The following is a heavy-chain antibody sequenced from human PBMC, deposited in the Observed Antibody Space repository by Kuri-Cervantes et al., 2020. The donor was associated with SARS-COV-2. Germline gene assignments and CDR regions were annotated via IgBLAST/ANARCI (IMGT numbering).Heavy chain of an antibody. J-gene: IGHJ5*02. D-gene: IGHD2-15*01. Sequence: ASVKVSCKASGYTFTSYYMHWVRQAPGQGLEWMGWISAYNGNTNYAQKLQGRVTMTTDTSTSTAYMELRSLRSDDTAVYYCARDVGNWFDPWGQGTLVTVSS. CDR1: GYTFTSYY. CDR2: ISAYNGNT. V-gene: IGHV1-18*04. CDR3: ARDVGNWFDP.